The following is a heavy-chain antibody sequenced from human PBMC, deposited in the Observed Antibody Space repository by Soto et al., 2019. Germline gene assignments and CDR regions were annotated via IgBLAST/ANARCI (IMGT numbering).Heavy chain of an antibody. CDR1: GGSFSGYY. Sequence: PSETLSLPCAVYGGSFSGYYWSWIRQPPGKGLEWIGEINHSGSTNYNPSLKSRVTISVDTSENQFSLKLSSVTAADTAVYYCAHRGRWLHAFDAWCQGTLVTFSP. CDR3: AHRGRWLHAFDA. J-gene: IGHJ4*02. V-gene: IGHV4-34*01. CDR2: INHSGST. D-gene: IGHD5-12*01.